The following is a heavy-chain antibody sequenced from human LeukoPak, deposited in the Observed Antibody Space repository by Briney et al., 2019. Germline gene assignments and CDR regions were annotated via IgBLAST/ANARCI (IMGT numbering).Heavy chain of an antibody. D-gene: IGHD3-10*01. CDR2: MHQSGII. J-gene: IGHJ4*02. Sequence: PSETLSLTCAVYGGSFSGYYWSWIRQPPGKGLEWIGEMHQSGIINYNPSLKSRVTMSLDKAKKQFSLKLSSVTAADTSVYFCASADYYRIDFWGQGTLVTVSS. CDR1: GGSFSGYY. CDR3: ASADYYRIDF. V-gene: IGHV4-34*01.